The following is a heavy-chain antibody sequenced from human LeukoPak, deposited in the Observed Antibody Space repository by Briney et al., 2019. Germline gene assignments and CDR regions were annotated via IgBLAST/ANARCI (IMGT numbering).Heavy chain of an antibody. Sequence: SETLSLTCTVSGGSISSGSYYWSWIRQPAGKGLEWIGRIYTSGSTNYNPSPKSRVTISVDTSKNQFSLKLSSVTAADTAVYYCARGGYYGSGSRPQTNWFDPWGQGTLVTVSS. CDR1: GGSISSGSYY. J-gene: IGHJ5*02. D-gene: IGHD3-10*01. V-gene: IGHV4-61*02. CDR3: ARGGYYGSGSRPQTNWFDP. CDR2: IYTSGST.